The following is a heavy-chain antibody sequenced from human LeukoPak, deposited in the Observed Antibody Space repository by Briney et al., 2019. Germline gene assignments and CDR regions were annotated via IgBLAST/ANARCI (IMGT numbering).Heavy chain of an antibody. CDR3: ATTRFLEWSFPDAFDI. D-gene: IGHD3-3*01. V-gene: IGHV1-18*01. Sequence: ASVKVSCKASGYTFTSYGISWVRQAPGQGLEWMGWISAYNGNTNYAQKLQGRVTMTTDTSTSTAYMELRSLRSEDTAVYYCATTRFLEWSFPDAFDIWGQGTMVTVSS. J-gene: IGHJ3*02. CDR2: ISAYNGNT. CDR1: GYTFTSYG.